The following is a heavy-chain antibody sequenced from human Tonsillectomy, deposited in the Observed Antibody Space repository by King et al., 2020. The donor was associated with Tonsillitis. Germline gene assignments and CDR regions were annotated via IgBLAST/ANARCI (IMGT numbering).Heavy chain of an antibody. CDR2: SYYSGST. CDR1: GGSIRSYY. J-gene: IGHJ3*02. CDR3: ARHIGASRAFYI. D-gene: IGHD3-3*01. V-gene: IGHV4-59*01. Sequence: QLQESGPGVVKPSETLSLTCTVSGGSIRSYYWMWIRQPPGKGLEWIGYSYYSGSTNYNPSLKSRVTISVDTSRDQFSLKLTSVTAADTAVYYCARHIGASRAFYIWGQGTMVTVSS.